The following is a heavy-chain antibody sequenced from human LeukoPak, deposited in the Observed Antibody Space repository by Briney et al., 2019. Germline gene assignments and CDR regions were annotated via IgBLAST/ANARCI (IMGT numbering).Heavy chain of an antibody. J-gene: IGHJ5*02. CDR1: GYTFTSYD. D-gene: IGHD6-13*01. CDR3: ARAPAAAGTFRGKKNWFDP. Sequence: ASVKVSCKASGYTFTSYDINWVRQATGQGLEWVGWMNPNSGNTGYAQKFQGRVTMTRNTSISTAYMELSSLRSEDTAVYYCARAPAAAGTFRGKKNWFDPWGQGTLVTVSS. V-gene: IGHV1-8*01. CDR2: MNPNSGNT.